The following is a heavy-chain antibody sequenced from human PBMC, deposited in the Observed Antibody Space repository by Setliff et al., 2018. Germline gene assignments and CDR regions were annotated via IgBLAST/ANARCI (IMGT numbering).Heavy chain of an antibody. CDR3: ATRKSSGRLYYMDV. Sequence: SETLSLTCADSSGSISYNNWWTWVRQPPGKGLEWIGEIYHTESTNYNPSLKSRVTISGDTSKNQVSLRLSSVTAADTAVYYCATRKSSGRLYYMDVWGKGTTVTVSS. V-gene: IGHV4-4*02. CDR1: SGSISYNNW. J-gene: IGHJ6*03. D-gene: IGHD1-26*01. CDR2: IYHTEST.